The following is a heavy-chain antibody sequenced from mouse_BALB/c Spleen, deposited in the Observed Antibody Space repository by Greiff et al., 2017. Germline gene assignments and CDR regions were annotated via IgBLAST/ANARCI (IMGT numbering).Heavy chain of an antibody. V-gene: IGHV14-4*02. CDR3: SARDSGYGNPIAY. Sequence: EVQLQQSGAELVRSGASVKLSCTASGFNIKDYYMHWVKQRPEQGLEWIGWIDPENGDTEYAPKFQGKATMTADTSSNTAYLQLSSLTSEDTAVYYCSARDSGYGNPIAYWGQGTLVTVSA. CDR1: GFNIKDYY. J-gene: IGHJ3*01. CDR2: IDPENGDT. D-gene: IGHD2-1*01.